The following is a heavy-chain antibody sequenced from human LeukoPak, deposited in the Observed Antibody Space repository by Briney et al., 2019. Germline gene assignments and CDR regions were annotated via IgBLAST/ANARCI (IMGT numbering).Heavy chain of an antibody. J-gene: IGHJ4*02. D-gene: IGHD5-24*01. Sequence: GSLRLSCAASGFTFSSYAMSWVRQAPGKGLEWIGYIYYSGSTNYNPSLKSRVTISVDTSKNQFSLKLSSVTAADTAVYYCARGGDGYKSPFWYWGQGTLVTVSS. CDR1: GFTFSSYA. CDR2: IYYSGST. V-gene: IGHV4-59*01. CDR3: ARGGDGYKSPFWY.